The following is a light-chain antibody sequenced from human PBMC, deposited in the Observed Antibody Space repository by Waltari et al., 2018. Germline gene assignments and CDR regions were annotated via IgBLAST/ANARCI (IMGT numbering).Light chain of an antibody. CDR1: QSISTW. J-gene: IGKJ4*01. Sequence: DIQMTQSPSTLSASVGDRVTITCRASQSISTWLAWYQQKPGKAPKLLIYKASSLESGVPLRFSGSGSVTEFTLTISSLQPDDFASYYCQQYGTYPLTFGGGTKVGIE. V-gene: IGKV1-5*03. CDR2: KAS. CDR3: QQYGTYPLT.